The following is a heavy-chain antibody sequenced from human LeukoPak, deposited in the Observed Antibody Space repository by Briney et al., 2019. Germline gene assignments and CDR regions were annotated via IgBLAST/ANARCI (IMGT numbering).Heavy chain of an antibody. D-gene: IGHD3-10*01. CDR2: INHSGST. V-gene: IGHV4-34*01. Sequence: PSETLSLTCAVYGGSFSGYYWSWMRQPPGKGLEWIGEINHSGSTNYNPSLKSRVTISVDTSKNQFSLRLSSVTAADTAVYYCARGLPPYYYGSGSYYNWGQGTLVTVSS. CDR3: ARGLPPYYYGSGSYYN. J-gene: IGHJ4*02. CDR1: GGSFSGYY.